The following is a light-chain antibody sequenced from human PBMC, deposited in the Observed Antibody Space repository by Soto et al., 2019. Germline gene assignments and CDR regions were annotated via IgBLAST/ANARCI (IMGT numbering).Light chain of an antibody. CDR3: LQYNIYPLS. V-gene: IGKV1-5*03. CDR2: KAS. CDR1: QSINRR. Sequence: DIQMTQSPSTLSASVGDRVPITCRASQSINRRLAWYQQRPAKAPKILIHKASSLEAGVPSRFCGSDSGTEFTLTISSVQPDDFATYFCLQYNIYPLSFGGGTKVEIK. J-gene: IGKJ4*01.